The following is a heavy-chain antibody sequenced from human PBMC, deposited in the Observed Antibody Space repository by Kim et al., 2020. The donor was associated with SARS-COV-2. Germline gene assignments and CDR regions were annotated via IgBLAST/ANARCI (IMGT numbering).Heavy chain of an antibody. D-gene: IGHD2-15*01. CDR2: ISNDGGVT. Sequence: GGSLRLSCAASGFRSINYYVNWVRQRPRKGLEWVSRISNDGGVTHYADSVRGRFTMSRDSAENTVYLQMNSLSAEDTAVYFCARGIFRDGFDVWGQGTTVSVSS. CDR3: ARGIFRDGFDV. J-gene: IGHJ6*02. CDR1: GFRSINYY. V-gene: IGHV3-74*01.